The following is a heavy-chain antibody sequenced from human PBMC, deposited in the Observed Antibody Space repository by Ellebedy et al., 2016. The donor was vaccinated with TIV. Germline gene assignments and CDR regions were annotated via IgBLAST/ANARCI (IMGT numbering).Heavy chain of an antibody. J-gene: IGHJ6*02. CDR2: LSSGGST. CDR3: ARGLSRGYEVCYGMDV. Sequence: PGGSLRLSCAASGFTVSTNYMSWVRQAPGKGLEWVSVLSSGGSTYYADSVKGRFTISRDNSKNTLYLQMNSLRAEDTAVYYCARGLSRGYEVCYGMDVWGQGTTVTVSS. CDR1: GFTVSTNY. D-gene: IGHD5-12*01. V-gene: IGHV3-53*01.